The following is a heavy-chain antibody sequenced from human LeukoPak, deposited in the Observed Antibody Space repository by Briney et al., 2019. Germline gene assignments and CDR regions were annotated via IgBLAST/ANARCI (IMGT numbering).Heavy chain of an antibody. D-gene: IGHD2-2*01. Sequence: SVKVSCKASGGTFSSHAISWVRQAPGQGLEWMGRIIPIFGTANYAQKFQGRVTITADESTSTAYMELSSLRSEDTAVYYCARGGVVVPAAIWYYYYMDVWGKGTTVTVSS. CDR2: IIPIFGTA. V-gene: IGHV1-69*13. J-gene: IGHJ6*03. CDR3: ARGGVVVPAAIWYYYYMDV. CDR1: GGTFSSHA.